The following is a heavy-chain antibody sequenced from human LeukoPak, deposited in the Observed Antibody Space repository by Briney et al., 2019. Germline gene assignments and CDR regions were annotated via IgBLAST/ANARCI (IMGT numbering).Heavy chain of an antibody. V-gene: IGHV3-23*01. CDR1: GFTFSSYA. J-gene: IGHJ4*02. CDR2: ISGSGGST. D-gene: IGHD5/OR15-5a*01. Sequence: GGSLRLSCAASGFTFSSYAMSWVRQAPGKGLEWVSAISGSGGSTYYADSVKGRFTISRDNSKNTLYLQMNSPRAEDTAVYYCAKDVYFVYYFDYWGQGTLVTVSS. CDR3: AKDVYFVYYFDY.